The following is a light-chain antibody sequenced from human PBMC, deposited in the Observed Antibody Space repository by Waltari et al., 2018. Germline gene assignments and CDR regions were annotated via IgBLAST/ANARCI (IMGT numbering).Light chain of an antibody. CDR3: RQYGLSPPYT. J-gene: IGKJ2*01. V-gene: IGKV3-20*01. Sequence: EIVLTQSPGTLSLSPGDSATLSCRASQTVTTRCRAWYQQRRGQAPRLLIDGASNRAAGIPNRISGGGSGTDFTLTINRLEPECFAVYYCRQYGLSPPYTFGQRTKLEV. CDR1: QTVTTRC. CDR2: GAS.